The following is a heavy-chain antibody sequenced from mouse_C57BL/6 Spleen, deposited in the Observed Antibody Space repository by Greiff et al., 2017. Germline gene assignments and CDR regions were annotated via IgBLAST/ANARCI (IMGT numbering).Heavy chain of an antibody. CDR2: IYPGDGDT. CDR1: GYAFSSYW. V-gene: IGHV1-80*01. Sequence: QVQLQQSGAELVKPGASVKISCKASGYAFSSYWMNWVQQRPGKGLEWIGQIYPGDGDTNYNGKFKGKATLTAEKSSSTAYMQLSSLTSEDSAVYFCARREGELYAMDYWGQGTSVTVSS. J-gene: IGHJ4*01. CDR3: ARREGELYAMDY. D-gene: IGHD2-13*01.